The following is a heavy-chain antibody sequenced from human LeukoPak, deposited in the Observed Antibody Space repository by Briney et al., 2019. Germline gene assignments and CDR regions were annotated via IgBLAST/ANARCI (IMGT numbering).Heavy chain of an antibody. J-gene: IGHJ4*02. V-gene: IGHV3-74*01. CDR2: INSDGSST. CDR3: ASAQQVGDYYFDS. Sequence: GGSLRLSCAASGFTFSTYWMHWVRQVPGKGLVWVSRINSDGSSTRYADSVKGRFTVSRDNAKNTLYLQMNSLRAEDTAVYYCASAQQVGDYYFDSWGQGTLVTVSS. D-gene: IGHD4-17*01. CDR1: GFTFSTYW.